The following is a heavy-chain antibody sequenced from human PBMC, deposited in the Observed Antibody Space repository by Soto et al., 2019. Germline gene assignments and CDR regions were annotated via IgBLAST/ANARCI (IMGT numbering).Heavy chain of an antibody. D-gene: IGHD6-13*01. Sequence: QVQLQQWGAGLLKPSETLSLTCAVYGGSFSGYYWSWIRQPPGKGLEWIGEIKHSGSTNYNPSLKSRVTISVDTSKNQFSLKLSSVTAADTAVYYCARWYLQYSSSWFDPWGQGTLVTVSS. J-gene: IGHJ5*02. CDR2: IKHSGST. V-gene: IGHV4-34*01. CDR3: ARWYLQYSSSWFDP. CDR1: GGSFSGYY.